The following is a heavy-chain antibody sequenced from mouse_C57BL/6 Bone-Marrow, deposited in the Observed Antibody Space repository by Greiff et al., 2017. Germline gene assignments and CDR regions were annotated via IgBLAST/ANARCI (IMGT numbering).Heavy chain of an antibody. CDR1: GYTFTSYW. CDR3: AREGGY. J-gene: IGHJ2*01. V-gene: IGHV1-50*01. Sequence: QVQLQQPGAELVKPGASVKLSCKASGYTFTSYWMQWVKQRPGQGLEWIGEIDPSDSYTNYNQKFKGKATLTVDTSSSTAYMQLSSLTSEDSAVYYGAREGGYWGQGTTLTVSS. CDR2: IDPSDSYT.